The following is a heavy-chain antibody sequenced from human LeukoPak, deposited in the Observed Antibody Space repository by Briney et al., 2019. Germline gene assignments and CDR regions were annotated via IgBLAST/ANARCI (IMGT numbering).Heavy chain of an antibody. D-gene: IGHD5-24*01. V-gene: IGHV1-69*13. CDR2: IIPIFATA. CDR1: GYTFTSYG. CDR3: ARGWLQFTWFDP. J-gene: IGHJ5*02. Sequence: GASVKVSCKASGYTFTSYGISWVRQAPGQGLEWMGGIIPIFATANYAQKFQGRVTITADESTSTAYMELSSLRSEDTAVYYCARGWLQFTWFDPWGQGTLVTVSS.